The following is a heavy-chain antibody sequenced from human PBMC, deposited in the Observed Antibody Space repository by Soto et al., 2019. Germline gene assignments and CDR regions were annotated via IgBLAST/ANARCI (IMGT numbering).Heavy chain of an antibody. J-gene: IGHJ6*02. V-gene: IGHV1-69*01. CDR3: ARDPHITMIVARVYGMDV. CDR1: GGTFSSYA. Sequence: QVQLVQSGAEVKKPGSSVKVSCKASGGTFSSYAISWVRQAPGQGLEWMGGIIPIFGTANYAQKFQGRVTITADESTSTAYMELSSLRSEDTAVYYCARDPHITMIVARVYGMDVWGQGTTVTVSS. D-gene: IGHD3-22*01. CDR2: IIPIFGTA.